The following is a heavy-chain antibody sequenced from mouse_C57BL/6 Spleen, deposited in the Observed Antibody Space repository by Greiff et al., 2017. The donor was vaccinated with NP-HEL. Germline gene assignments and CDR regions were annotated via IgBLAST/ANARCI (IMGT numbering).Heavy chain of an antibody. Sequence: EVHLVESEGGLVQPGSSMKLSCTASGFTFSDYYMAWVRQVPEKGLEWVANINYDGSSTYYLDSLKSRFIISRDNAKNILYLQMSSLKSEDTATYYCARVNYYDYSSWFAYWGQGTLVTVSA. D-gene: IGHD2-4*01. CDR1: GFTFSDYY. CDR2: INYDGSST. V-gene: IGHV5-16*01. CDR3: ARVNYYDYSSWFAY. J-gene: IGHJ3*01.